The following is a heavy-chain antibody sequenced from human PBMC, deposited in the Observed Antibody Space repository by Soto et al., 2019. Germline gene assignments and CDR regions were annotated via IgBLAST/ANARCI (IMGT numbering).Heavy chain of an antibody. CDR2: ITWNGGTI. J-gene: IGHJ5*02. Sequence: GGSLRLSCAASGFAFDDYVMHWVRQPPGRGLEWVSGITWNGGTIRYVDSVKGRFTIPRDNAENSLYLQMNSLRPEDTAVYYCAKGGSAALIAPSGRDNWFDPWGQGTQVTVSS. D-gene: IGHD6-13*01. CDR3: AKGGSAALIAPSGRDNWFDP. CDR1: GFAFDDYV. V-gene: IGHV3-9*01.